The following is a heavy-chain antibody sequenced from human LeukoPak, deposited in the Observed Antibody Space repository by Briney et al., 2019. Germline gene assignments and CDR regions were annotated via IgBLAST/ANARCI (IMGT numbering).Heavy chain of an antibody. V-gene: IGHV3-53*01. Sequence: PGGSLRLSCAASGFTVSSNYMSWVRQAPGKGLEWVSVIYSGGSTYYADSVKGRFTISRDNSKNTLYLQMNSLRAKDTAVYYCARDHQGSGAVAGTKSDYWGQGTLVTVSS. J-gene: IGHJ4*02. D-gene: IGHD6-19*01. CDR1: GFTVSSNY. CDR2: IYSGGST. CDR3: ARDHQGSGAVAGTKSDY.